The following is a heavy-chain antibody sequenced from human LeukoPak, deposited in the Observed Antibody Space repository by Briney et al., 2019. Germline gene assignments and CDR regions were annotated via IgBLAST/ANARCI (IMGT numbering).Heavy chain of an antibody. D-gene: IGHD2-15*01. V-gene: IGHV4-30-4*01. J-gene: IGHJ4*02. Sequence: PSETLSLTCTVSGGSISSGDYYWSWIRQPPGKGLEWIGYIYYSGSTYYNPSLKSRVTISVDTSKNQFSLKLSSVTAADTAVHYCARDLADCSGGSCYDNWGQGTLVTVSS. CDR3: ARDLADCSGGSCYDN. CDR1: GGSISSGDYY. CDR2: IYYSGST.